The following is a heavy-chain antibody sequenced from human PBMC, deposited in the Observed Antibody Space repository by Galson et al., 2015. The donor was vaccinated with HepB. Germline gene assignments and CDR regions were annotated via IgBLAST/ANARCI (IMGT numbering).Heavy chain of an antibody. Sequence: SVKVSCKASGYTFRSYGISWVRQAPGQGLEWMGWINAYSGNTKYAQKVQGRVTLTTDTSTTTAYMELRSLISDDTAVYYCARDINGPGHSSGFSDYWGQGTLVTVSS. J-gene: IGHJ4*02. CDR1: GYTFRSYG. D-gene: IGHD6-19*01. CDR2: INAYSGNT. CDR3: ARDINGPGHSSGFSDY. V-gene: IGHV1-18*04.